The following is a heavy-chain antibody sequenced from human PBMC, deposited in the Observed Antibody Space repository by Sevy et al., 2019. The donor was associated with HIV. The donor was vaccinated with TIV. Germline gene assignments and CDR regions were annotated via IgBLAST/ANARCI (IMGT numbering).Heavy chain of an antibody. Sequence: GGSLRLSCAASGFTFSSYGMHWVRQAPGKGLEWVAVIWYDGSNKYYADSVKGRFTIPRDNSKNTLYLQMNSLRAEDTAVYYCAREVWNSYGPYFDYWGQGTLVTVSS. J-gene: IGHJ4*02. D-gene: IGHD5-18*01. CDR2: IWYDGSNK. CDR3: AREVWNSYGPYFDY. V-gene: IGHV3-33*01. CDR1: GFTFSSYG.